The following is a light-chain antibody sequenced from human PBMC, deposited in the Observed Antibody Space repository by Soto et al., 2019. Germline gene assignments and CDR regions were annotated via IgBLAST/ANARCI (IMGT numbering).Light chain of an antibody. CDR2: EVS. CDR1: SSDVGGYKY. CDR3: SSYAGSNNLGV. V-gene: IGLV2-8*01. J-gene: IGLJ2*01. Sequence: QSAPTQPPSASGSPGQSVTISCTGTSSDVGGYKYVSWYQQHPGKAPKLMIYEVSKRPSGVPDRFSGSKSGNTASLTVSGLQAEDEADYYCSSYAGSNNLGVFGGGTKLTVL.